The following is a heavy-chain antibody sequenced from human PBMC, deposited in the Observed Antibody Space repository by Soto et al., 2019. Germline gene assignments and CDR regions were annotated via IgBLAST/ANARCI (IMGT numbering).Heavy chain of an antibody. Sequence: QVQLVQSGAEVKKPGSSVKVSCKASGGTFSSYTISWVRQAPGQGLEWMGRIIPILGIANYAQKFQGRVTVTADKSTSTAYMELSSLRSEDTAVYYCARDCTNGVCFFAYWGQGTLVTVSS. J-gene: IGHJ4*02. CDR2: IIPILGIA. CDR1: GGTFSSYT. D-gene: IGHD2-8*01. CDR3: ARDCTNGVCFFAY. V-gene: IGHV1-69*08.